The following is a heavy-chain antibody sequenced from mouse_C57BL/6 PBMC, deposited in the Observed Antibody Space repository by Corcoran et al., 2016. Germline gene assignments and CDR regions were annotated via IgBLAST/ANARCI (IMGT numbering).Heavy chain of an antibody. Sequence: QVQLQQSGAELVKPGASVKISCKASGYAFSSYWMNWVKQRPGKGLEWIGQIYPGDGDTNYNGKFKGKATLTADKSSSTAYMQLSSLTSEDSAVYFCARGDLPYYFDYWGQGTTLTVSS. J-gene: IGHJ2*01. V-gene: IGHV1-80*01. CDR1: GYAFSSYW. CDR2: IYPGDGDT. CDR3: ARGDLPYYFDY.